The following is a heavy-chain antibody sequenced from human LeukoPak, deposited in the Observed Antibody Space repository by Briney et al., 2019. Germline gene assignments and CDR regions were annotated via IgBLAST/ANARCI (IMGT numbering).Heavy chain of an antibody. V-gene: IGHV3-53*04. CDR3: ARESSVSGWYIY. CDR2: IYRGGDT. D-gene: IGHD6-19*01. J-gene: IGHJ4*02. Sequence: GGSLRLSYAASGFTVSTNYMSWVRQAPGKGLEWVSTIYRGGDTYYADSVKGRFTISRPNSRNALYLQMNSLRSEDTAVYYCARESSVSGWYIYWGQGTLVTVSS. CDR1: GFTVSTNY.